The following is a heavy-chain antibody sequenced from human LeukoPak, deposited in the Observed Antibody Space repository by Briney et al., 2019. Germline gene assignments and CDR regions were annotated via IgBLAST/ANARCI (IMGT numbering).Heavy chain of an antibody. CDR1: GYTLTELS. CDR3: ATFYYGSGSYLYDDY. J-gene: IGHJ4*02. Sequence: ASVTVSCKVSGYTLTELSMHWVRQAPGKGLEWMGGFDPEDGETIYAQKFQGRVTMTEDTSTDTAYMELSSLRSEDTAVYYCATFYYGSGSYLYDDYWGQGTLVTVSS. V-gene: IGHV1-24*01. D-gene: IGHD3-10*01. CDR2: FDPEDGET.